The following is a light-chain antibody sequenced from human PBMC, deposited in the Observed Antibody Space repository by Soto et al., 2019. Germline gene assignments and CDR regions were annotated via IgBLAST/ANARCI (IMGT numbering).Light chain of an antibody. Sequence: DIQMTQSPSTLSGSVGDRVTITCRASQTISSWLAWYQQKPGKAPKLLIYKASTLKSGVPSRFSGSGSGTEFTLTSSSRQPDDCATYYCQHYNSYSEAFGQGTKVELK. CDR3: QHYNSYSEA. J-gene: IGKJ1*01. V-gene: IGKV1-5*03. CDR1: QTISSW. CDR2: KAS.